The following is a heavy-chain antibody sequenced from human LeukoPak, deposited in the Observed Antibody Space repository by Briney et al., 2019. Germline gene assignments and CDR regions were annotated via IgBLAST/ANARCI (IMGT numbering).Heavy chain of an antibody. J-gene: IGHJ5*02. Sequence: GGSLRLSCAASGFTFDDYTMHWVRQAPGKGLEWVSLISWDGGSTYYADSVKGRFTISRDNSKNSLYLQMNSLRTEDTALYYCAKGPSEYQLRTIDPWGQGTLVTVSS. D-gene: IGHD2-2*01. CDR2: ISWDGGST. CDR3: AKGPSEYQLRTIDP. CDR1: GFTFDDYT. V-gene: IGHV3-43*01.